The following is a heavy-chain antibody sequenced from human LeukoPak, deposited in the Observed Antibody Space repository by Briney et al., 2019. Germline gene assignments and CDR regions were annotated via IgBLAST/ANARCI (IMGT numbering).Heavy chain of an antibody. Sequence: SETLSLTCTVSGYSISSGYFWSWIRPPPGKGLEWIGEINHSGSTNYNPSLKSRVTISVDTSKNQFSLKLSSVTAADTAVYYCARRDYDFWSGYYTAWYFDLWGRGTLVTVSS. V-gene: IGHV4-38-2*02. CDR3: ARRDYDFWSGYYTAWYFDL. CDR1: GYSISSGYF. J-gene: IGHJ2*01. CDR2: INHSGST. D-gene: IGHD3-3*01.